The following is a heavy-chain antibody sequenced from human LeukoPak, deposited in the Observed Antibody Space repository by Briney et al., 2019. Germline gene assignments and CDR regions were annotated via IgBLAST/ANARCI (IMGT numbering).Heavy chain of an antibody. V-gene: IGHV3-23*01. D-gene: IGHD2-15*01. CDR1: GFTFSSYA. J-gene: IGHJ4*02. CDR3: ARRDIVVVVSASDY. Sequence: GGSLRLSCAASGFTFSSYAMHWVRQAPGKGLEWVSGITASGDRTFYGDSVRGRFTMSGDNSKNTVYLQMNSLRVDDTAVYYCARRDIVVVVSASDYWGQGTLVTVSS. CDR2: ITASGDRT.